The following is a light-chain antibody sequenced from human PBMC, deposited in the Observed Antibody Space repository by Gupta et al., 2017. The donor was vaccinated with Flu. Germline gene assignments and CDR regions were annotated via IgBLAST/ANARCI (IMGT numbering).Light chain of an antibody. J-gene: IGLJ2*01. CDR3: AAWDDSRNGVV. CDR1: SSNIGSNT. V-gene: IGLV1-44*01. Sequence: QSVLPQPPSASGTPGQRVTISCSGRSSNIGSNTVNWYQQRPGTAPKLLIYSNNKRPSVGPDRFSGSKSGTTASLAISGLQAEDEADYYCAAWDDSRNGVVFGGGTKLTVL. CDR2: SNN.